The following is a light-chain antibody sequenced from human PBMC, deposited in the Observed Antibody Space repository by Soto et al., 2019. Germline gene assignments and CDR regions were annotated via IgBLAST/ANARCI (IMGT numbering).Light chain of an antibody. CDR1: QTISIW. J-gene: IGKJ1*01. Sequence: DIQMTQSPSTLSASLGDRVNITCRASQTISIWLAWYQQKPGKAPKLLIYKASTLKSGVPSRFSGSGSGTEFTLTISSLQPDDFATYYCQHYNSYSEAFGQGTKVDIK. CDR2: KAS. V-gene: IGKV1-5*03. CDR3: QHYNSYSEA.